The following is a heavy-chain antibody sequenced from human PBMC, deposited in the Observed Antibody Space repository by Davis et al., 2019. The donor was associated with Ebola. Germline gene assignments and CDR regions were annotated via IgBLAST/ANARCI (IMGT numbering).Heavy chain of an antibody. J-gene: IGHJ4*02. CDR3: ARDTWIQLWFFDY. Sequence: GESLKISCAASGFTFSSYWMSWVRQAPGKGLKWVANIKQDGSEKYYVDSVKGRFTISRDNAKNSLYLQMNSLRAEDTAVYYCARDTWIQLWFFDYWGQGTLVTVSS. D-gene: IGHD5-18*01. CDR1: GFTFSSYW. V-gene: IGHV3-7*01. CDR2: IKQDGSEK.